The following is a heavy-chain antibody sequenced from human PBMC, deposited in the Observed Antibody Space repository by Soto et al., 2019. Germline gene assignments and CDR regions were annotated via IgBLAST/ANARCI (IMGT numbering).Heavy chain of an antibody. Sequence: SETLSLTCTVSGGSISSSSYYWGWLRQPPGKGLEWIGYIYYSGSTNYNPSLKSRVTISVDTSKNQFSLKPSSVTAADTAVYYCARHGYYYYYMDVWGKGTTVTVSS. V-gene: IGHV4-61*05. CDR1: GGSISSSSYY. CDR2: IYYSGST. J-gene: IGHJ6*03. CDR3: ARHGYYYYYMDV.